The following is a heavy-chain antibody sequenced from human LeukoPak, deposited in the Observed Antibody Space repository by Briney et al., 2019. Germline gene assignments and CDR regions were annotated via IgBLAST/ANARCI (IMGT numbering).Heavy chain of an antibody. CDR2: IGYDGNTK. D-gene: IGHD6-13*01. CDR1: GFTFNKDG. CDR3: AKDRSTNWSPDY. J-gene: IGHJ4*02. V-gene: IGHV3-30*02. Sequence: GGSLRLSCAASGFTFNKDGMHWVRQAPGKGLEWVTFIGYDGNTKYYADSVRGRFTISRDNLKNTLYLQMNSLRPEDAAVYYCAKDRSTNWSPDYWGQGTLVIVSS.